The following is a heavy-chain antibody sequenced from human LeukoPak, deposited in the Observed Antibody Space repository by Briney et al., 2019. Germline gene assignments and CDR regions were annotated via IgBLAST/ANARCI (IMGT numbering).Heavy chain of an antibody. D-gene: IGHD3-3*01. Sequence: PSETLSLTCTVSGGSISSYYWSWIRQPAGKGLEWIGRIYTGGSTNYNPSLKSRVTMSVDTSKNQFSLKLSSVTAADTAVYYCARAGRDFWSGYLSDYWGQGTLVTVSS. J-gene: IGHJ4*02. CDR2: IYTGGST. CDR3: ARAGRDFWSGYLSDY. CDR1: GGSISSYY. V-gene: IGHV4-4*07.